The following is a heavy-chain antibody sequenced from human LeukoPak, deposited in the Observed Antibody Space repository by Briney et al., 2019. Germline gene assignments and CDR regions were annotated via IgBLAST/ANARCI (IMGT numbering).Heavy chain of an antibody. V-gene: IGHV3-23*01. D-gene: IGHD1-1*01. CDR3: AKCLTSTGTCYFDY. J-gene: IGHJ4*02. CDR1: GFTFSNYA. CDR2: ISGSDGNT. Sequence: GGSLRLSCAASGFTFSNYAMSWVRQAPGEGLEWVSAISGSDGNTYYADSVNGRFTISRDNSQNTFFLQMNSLRADDTAIYYCAKCLTSTGTCYFDYWGQGTLVTVSS.